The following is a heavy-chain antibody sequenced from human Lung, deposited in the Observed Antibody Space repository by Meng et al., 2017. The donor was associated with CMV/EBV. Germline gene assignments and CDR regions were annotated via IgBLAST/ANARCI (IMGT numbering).Heavy chain of an antibody. V-gene: IGHV1-2*02. D-gene: IGHD3-3*01. CDR2: IHPNNGDT. CDR3: ARGSYFDFRSGSRLDP. CDR1: GYTFSAYY. Sequence: ASXXVSXKPSGYTFSAYYIHWVRQAPGQGLDYMGWIHPNNGDTNYAQNFKGRVTFIKDTSISTAYMELSRLRYDDTAVYYCARGSYFDFRSGSRLDPWGQGTLVTVSS. J-gene: IGHJ5*02.